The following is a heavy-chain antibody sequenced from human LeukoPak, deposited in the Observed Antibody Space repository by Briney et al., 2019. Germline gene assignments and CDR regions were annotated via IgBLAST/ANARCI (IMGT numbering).Heavy chain of an antibody. V-gene: IGHV4-39*01. CDR3: ARTPSPYCSGGSCYSLSWFDP. CDR2: IYYSGST. CDR1: GGSISSSSYY. J-gene: IGHJ5*02. D-gene: IGHD2-15*01. Sequence: SETLSLTCTVSGGSISSSSYYWGWIRQPPGKGLEWIGSIYYSGSTYYNPSLKSRVTISVDTSKNQFSLKLSPVTAADTAVYYCARTPSPYCSGGSCYSLSWFDPWGQGTLVTVSS.